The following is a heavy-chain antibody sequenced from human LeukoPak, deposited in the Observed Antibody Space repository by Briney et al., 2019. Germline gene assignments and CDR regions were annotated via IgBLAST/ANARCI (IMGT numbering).Heavy chain of an antibody. V-gene: IGHV4-31*03. Sequence: SQTLSLTCTVSGGSISSGGYYWSWIRQHPGKGLEWIGYIYYSGSTYYNPSLKSRVTISVDTSKNQFSLKLSSVTAADTAVYYCARSGGDKAAALVSSWGQGTLVTVSS. D-gene: IGHD6-13*01. CDR3: ARSGGDKAAALVSS. CDR1: GGSISSGGYY. J-gene: IGHJ4*02. CDR2: IYYSGST.